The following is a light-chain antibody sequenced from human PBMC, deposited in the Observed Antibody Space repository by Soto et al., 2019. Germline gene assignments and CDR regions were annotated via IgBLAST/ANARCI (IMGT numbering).Light chain of an antibody. J-gene: IGKJ1*01. V-gene: IGKV3-20*01. CDR2: GAS. CDR3: QQYGSSGT. Sequence: ELVLSQSPDTLSLSPEERVTLSCRASQSISSTHLVWYQQKPGQAPSLLIFGASNRATGIPDRFSGSGSGTDFTLTICRLEPEDFAVYYCQQYGSSGTFGQGTKVDVK. CDR1: QSISSTH.